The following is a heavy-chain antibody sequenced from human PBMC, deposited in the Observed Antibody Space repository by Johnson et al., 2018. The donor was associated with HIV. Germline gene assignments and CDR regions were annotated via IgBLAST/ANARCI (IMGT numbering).Heavy chain of an antibody. CDR3: ARAYYNFWSGYAFDI. CDR2: IWYVGSNE. J-gene: IGHJ3*02. D-gene: IGHD3-3*01. V-gene: IGHV3-33*08. Sequence: QVQLVESGGGVVQPGRSLRLSCAASGFTFSTYGMHWVRQAPGKGLEWVAVIWYVGSNEHYADSVKGRFTISRSNAKNSLYLQMNSLRAEDTALYYCARAYYNFWSGYAFDIWGQGTMVTVSS. CDR1: GFTFSTYG.